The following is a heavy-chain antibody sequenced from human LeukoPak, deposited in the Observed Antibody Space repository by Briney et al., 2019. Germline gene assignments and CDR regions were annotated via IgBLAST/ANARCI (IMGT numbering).Heavy chain of an antibody. CDR2: ISYDGSNK. CDR3: AKDRFSDGLDY. J-gene: IGHJ4*02. CDR1: GFTFSSYG. D-gene: IGHD4-17*01. Sequence: PGRSLRLSCAASGFTFSSYGMHWVRQAPGKGLEWVAVISYDGSNKYYADSVKGRFTISRDNSKNTLYLQMNSLRAEDTAVYYCAKDRFSDGLDYWGQGTLVTVSS. V-gene: IGHV3-30*18.